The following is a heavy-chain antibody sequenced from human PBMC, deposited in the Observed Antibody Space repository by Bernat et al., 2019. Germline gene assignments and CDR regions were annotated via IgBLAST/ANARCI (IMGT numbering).Heavy chain of an antibody. CDR1: GFTFSSYW. D-gene: IGHD6-19*01. V-gene: IGHV3-7*03. CDR3: ARDKVNTSGWQSFDY. J-gene: IGHJ4*02. CDR2: INQDGSEK. Sequence: EVQLVESGGGLVQPGGSLRLSCAASGFTFSSYWMSWVRQAPGKGLEWVANINQDGSEKYYVGSEEGRFTISRDNDKNSLFLQMNSLRAEDTAVYYCARDKVNTSGWQSFDYWGQGTLVTVSS.